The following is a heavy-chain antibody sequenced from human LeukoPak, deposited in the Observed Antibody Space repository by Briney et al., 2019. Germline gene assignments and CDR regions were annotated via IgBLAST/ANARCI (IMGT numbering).Heavy chain of an antibody. Sequence: ASVKVSCKVSGYTLTELSMHWVRQAPGQGLEWMGIINPSGGSTSYAQKFQGRVTMTRDTSTSTVYMELSSLRSEDTAVYYCARDRLGSYWNGIFDYWGQGTLVTVSS. D-gene: IGHD1-26*01. CDR1: GYTLTELS. CDR2: INPSGGST. CDR3: ARDRLGSYWNGIFDY. V-gene: IGHV1-46*01. J-gene: IGHJ4*02.